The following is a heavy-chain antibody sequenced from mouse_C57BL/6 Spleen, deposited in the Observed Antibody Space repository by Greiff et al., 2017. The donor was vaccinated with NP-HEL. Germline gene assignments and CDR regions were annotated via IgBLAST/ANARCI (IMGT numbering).Heavy chain of an antibody. V-gene: IGHV1-4*01. D-gene: IGHD3-3*01. CDR1: GYTFTSYT. Sequence: VQLQESGAELARPGASVKMSCKASGYTFTSYTMHWVKQRPGQGLEWIGYINPSSGYTKYNQKFKDKATLTADKSSSTAYMQLSSLTSEDSAVYYCARERDRAMDYWGQGTSVTVSS. CDR2: INPSSGYT. CDR3: ARERDRAMDY. J-gene: IGHJ4*01.